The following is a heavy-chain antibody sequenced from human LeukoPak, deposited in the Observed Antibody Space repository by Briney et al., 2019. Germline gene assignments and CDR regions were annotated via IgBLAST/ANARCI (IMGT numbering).Heavy chain of an antibody. D-gene: IGHD5-18*01. J-gene: IGHJ5*02. CDR3: ARLSGYSYGFSPNWFDP. CDR1: GGSISDYY. CDR2: IYYSGIT. Sequence: SETLSLTCTVSGGSISDYYWSWIRQPPGKGLEWIGYIYYSGITNYNPSLKTRVTILVDTSKNQFSLKLSSVTAADTAVYYCARLSGYSYGFSPNWFDPWGQGTLVTVSS. V-gene: IGHV4-59*08.